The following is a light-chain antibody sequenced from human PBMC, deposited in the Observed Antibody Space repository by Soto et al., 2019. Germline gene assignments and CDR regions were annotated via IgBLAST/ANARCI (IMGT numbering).Light chain of an antibody. CDR3: ISFTTSSTYV. V-gene: IGLV2-14*01. CDR1: TSDVGGYDY. CDR2: EVR. Sequence: QSVLTQPASVSGSPGQSITISCTGTTSDVGGYDYVSWYQQHPGKAPKLLIFEVRNWLSGVSSRFSGSRSANSAFLTISGLQAEDEADYYCISFTTSSTYVFGTVTKLTVL. J-gene: IGLJ1*01.